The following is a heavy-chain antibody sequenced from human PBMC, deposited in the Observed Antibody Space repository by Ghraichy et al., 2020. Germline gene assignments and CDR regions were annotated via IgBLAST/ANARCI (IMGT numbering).Heavy chain of an antibody. V-gene: IGHV3-48*02. D-gene: IGHD3-10*01. Sequence: GGSLRLSCAASGFTFSSYSMNWVRQAPGKGLEWVSYISSSSSTIYYADSVKGRFTISRDNAKNSLYLQMNSLRDEDTAVYYCARGGANYYGSGSYRAHAFDIWGQGTMVTVSS. CDR2: ISSSSSTI. CDR3: ARGGANYYGSGSYRAHAFDI. CDR1: GFTFSSYS. J-gene: IGHJ3*02.